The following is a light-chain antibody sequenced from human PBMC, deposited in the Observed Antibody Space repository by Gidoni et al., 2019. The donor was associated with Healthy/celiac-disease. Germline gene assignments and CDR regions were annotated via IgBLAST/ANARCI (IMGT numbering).Light chain of an antibody. V-gene: IGKV3-11*01. J-gene: IGKJ5*01. CDR1: QSVSSN. CDR3: RQRCNWPPAIT. Sequence: EIVLTHTPATLSLSPGASATLSCRASQSVSSNLAWYQQKPGRSPRLLIYDAYTRAPGSPARFIGSGSGTDFSLTISSRVPEDFAVDYCRQRCNWPPAITFGQGTRLEIK. CDR2: DAY.